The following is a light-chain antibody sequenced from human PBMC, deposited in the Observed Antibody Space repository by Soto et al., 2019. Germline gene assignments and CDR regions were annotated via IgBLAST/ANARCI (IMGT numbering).Light chain of an antibody. CDR1: QSVSSSY. V-gene: IGKV3-20*01. CDR2: GAS. Sequence: IVLTQSPGTLSLSPGERATLSWRASQSVSSSYLAWYQQRPGRAPRLLIYGASSRATGIPDRFSGSGSGTDFTLTISRLEPEDFAVYYCQQYGSSPLTFGGGTKVEI. CDR3: QQYGSSPLT. J-gene: IGKJ4*01.